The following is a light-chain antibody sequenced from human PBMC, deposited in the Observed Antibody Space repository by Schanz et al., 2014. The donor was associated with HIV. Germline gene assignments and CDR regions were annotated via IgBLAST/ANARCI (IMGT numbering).Light chain of an antibody. V-gene: IGKV1-27*01. CDR1: QGISNY. Sequence: DIQMTQSPSSLSASVGDRVTITCRASQGISNYLAWYQQKPGKVPTLLISAASTLQSGVPARFSGSGSGTDFTLTISSLQPEDVATYYCQKYNSAPWTFGQGTKVEIK. CDR3: QKYNSAPWT. J-gene: IGKJ1*01. CDR2: AAS.